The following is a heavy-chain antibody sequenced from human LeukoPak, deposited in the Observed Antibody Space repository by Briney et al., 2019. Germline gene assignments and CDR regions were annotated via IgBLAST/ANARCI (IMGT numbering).Heavy chain of an antibody. V-gene: IGHV3-30-3*01. CDR2: ISYDGSNK. CDR1: GFTFSSYA. D-gene: IGHD2-15*01. J-gene: IGHJ4*02. Sequence: GGSLRLSCAASGFTFSSYAMHWVRQAPGKGLEWVAVISYDGSNKYYADSVKGRFTISRDNSKNTLYLQMNSLRAEDTAVYYCARSTSVVVVAATDYWGQVTLVTVSS. CDR3: ARSTSVVVVAATDY.